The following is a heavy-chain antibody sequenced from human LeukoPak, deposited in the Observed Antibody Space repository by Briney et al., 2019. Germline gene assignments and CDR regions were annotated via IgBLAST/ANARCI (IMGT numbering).Heavy chain of an antibody. CDR2: INPSSGVT. V-gene: IGHV1-2*02. D-gene: IGHD3-9*01. J-gene: IGHJ5*02. Sequence: GASVNVSCKASGYTFSDYYIHWVRQAPGQGPEWMGWINPSSGVTNYEERFQGRVTMTRDTSTSTATMELGRLTSDDAAVYYCTRGALLRDFPWAPFDPWGQGTLVTVSS. CDR1: GYTFSDYY. CDR3: TRGALLRDFPWAPFDP.